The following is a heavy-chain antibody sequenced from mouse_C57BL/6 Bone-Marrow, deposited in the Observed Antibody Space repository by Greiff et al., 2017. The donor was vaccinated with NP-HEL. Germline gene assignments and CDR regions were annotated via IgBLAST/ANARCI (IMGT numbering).Heavy chain of an antibody. V-gene: IGHV5-16*01. CDR1: GFTFSDYY. CDR2: ISYDGSST. CDR3: ARVEDGYDVDWYFDV. Sequence: EVHLVESEGGLVQPGSSMKLSCTASGFTFSDYYMAWVRQVPEKGLEWVAYISYDGSSTYYLDSLKSRFIISRDNAKNILYLQMSSLKSEETATYYCARVEDGYDVDWYFDVWGTGTTVTVSS. D-gene: IGHD2-2*01. J-gene: IGHJ1*03.